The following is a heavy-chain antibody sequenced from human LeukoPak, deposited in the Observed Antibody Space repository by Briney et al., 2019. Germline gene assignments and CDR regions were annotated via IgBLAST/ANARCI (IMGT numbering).Heavy chain of an antibody. Sequence: SETLSLTCTVSGGSISSSSYYWGWIRQPPGKGLEWIGSIYYSGSTYYNPSLKSRVTISVDTSKNQFSLKLSSVTAADTAVYYCARVLVVRGPIDWFDPWGQGTLVTVSS. D-gene: IGHD3-10*01. CDR2: IYYSGST. V-gene: IGHV4-39*07. J-gene: IGHJ5*02. CDR3: ARVLVVRGPIDWFDP. CDR1: GGSISSSSYY.